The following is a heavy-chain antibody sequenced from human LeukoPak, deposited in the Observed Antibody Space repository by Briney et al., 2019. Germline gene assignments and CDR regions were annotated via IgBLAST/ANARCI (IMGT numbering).Heavy chain of an antibody. CDR3: ATRNYGDSYGAFDI. CDR2: ISSSGSTI. V-gene: IGHV3-11*04. Sequence: GGSLRLSCAASGFTFSDHYMSWIRQAPGKGLEWVSYISSSGSTIYYADSVKGRFTISRDNAKNSLYLQMNSLRAEDTAVYYCATRNYGDSYGAFDIWGQGTMVTVSS. CDR1: GFTFSDHY. D-gene: IGHD4-17*01. J-gene: IGHJ3*02.